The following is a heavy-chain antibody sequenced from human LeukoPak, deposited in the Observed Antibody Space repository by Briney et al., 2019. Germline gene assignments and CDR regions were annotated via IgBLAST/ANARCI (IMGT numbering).Heavy chain of an antibody. V-gene: IGHV3-30*02. J-gene: IGHJ4*02. CDR2: IWYGGSNK. Sequence: PGGSLRLSCAASGFTFSSYGMHWVRQAPGKGLEWVAVIWYGGSNKYYADSVKGRFTISRDNSKNTLYLQMNSLRAEDTAVYYCAKGQGGYYGSGSHPFFDWGQGTLVTVSS. CDR1: GFTFSSYG. D-gene: IGHD3-10*01. CDR3: AKGQGGYYGSGSHPFFD.